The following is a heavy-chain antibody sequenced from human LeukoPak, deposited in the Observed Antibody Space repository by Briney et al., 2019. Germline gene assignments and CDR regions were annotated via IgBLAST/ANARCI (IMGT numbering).Heavy chain of an antibody. Sequence: GASVKVSCKASGYTFTGYFMHWVRQAPGQGLEWMGWINPNSGGTNYAQKFQGRVTMTRDTSISTAYMELSRLRSDDTAVYYCARELIVATGFDPWGQGTLVTVSS. CDR3: ARELIVATGFDP. J-gene: IGHJ5*02. V-gene: IGHV1-2*02. CDR2: INPNSGGT. D-gene: IGHD5-12*01. CDR1: GYTFTGYF.